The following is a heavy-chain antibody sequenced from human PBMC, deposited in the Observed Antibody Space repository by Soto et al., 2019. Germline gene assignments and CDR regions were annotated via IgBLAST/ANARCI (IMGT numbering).Heavy chain of an antibody. CDR2: ISHDGNNK. D-gene: IGHD2-2*01. V-gene: IGHV3-30*18. Sequence: QVQLVQSGGGVVQPGRSLRLSCAASGFTFSSYVTHWVRQAPGKGLEWVAVISHDGNNKYYADSVKGRFTISRDNSKNTLYLQMNSLTTEDTAVYYCAKGGPDCASTTCYLLGALGMWGLGTMVTVSS. J-gene: IGHJ3*02. CDR1: GFTFSSYV. CDR3: AKGGPDCASTTCYLLGALGM.